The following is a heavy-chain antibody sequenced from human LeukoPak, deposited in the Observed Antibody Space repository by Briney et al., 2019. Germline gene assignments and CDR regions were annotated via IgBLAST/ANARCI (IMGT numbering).Heavy chain of an antibody. CDR2: ISWNSNSI. J-gene: IGHJ4*02. CDR3: ARHRGNNYGHLDY. D-gene: IGHD5-18*01. Sequence: GGSLRLSCAASGFTFSSYAMHWVRQAPGKGLEWVSGISWNSNSIDYADSVKGRFTISRDNAKNSLYLQMNSLRAEGTALYYCARHRGNNYGHLDYWGQGTLVTVSA. V-gene: IGHV3-9*01. CDR1: GFTFSSYA.